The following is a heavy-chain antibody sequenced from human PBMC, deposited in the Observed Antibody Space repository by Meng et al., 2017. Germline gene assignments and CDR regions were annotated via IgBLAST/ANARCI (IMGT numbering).Heavy chain of an antibody. Sequence: GGSLRLSCAASGFTFSSYAMHWVRQAPGKGLEWVAVISYDGSNKYYADSVKGRFTISRDNSKNTLYLQMNSLRAEDTAVYYCARGRARYEYFQHWGQGTLVTVSS. CDR1: GFTFSSYA. CDR3: ARGRARYEYFQH. D-gene: IGHD6-6*01. V-gene: IGHV3-30*01. J-gene: IGHJ1*01. CDR2: ISYDGSNK.